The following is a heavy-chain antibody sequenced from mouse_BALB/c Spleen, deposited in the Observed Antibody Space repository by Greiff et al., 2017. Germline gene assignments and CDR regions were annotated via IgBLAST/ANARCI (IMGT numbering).Heavy chain of an antibody. CDR2: ISSGSSTI. CDR3: ARGEDDGYYAMDY. CDR1: GFTFSSFG. Sequence: EVMLVESGGGLVQPGGSRKLSCAASGFTFSSFGMHWVRQAPEKGLEWVAYISSGSSTIYYADTVKGRFTISRDNPKNTLFLQMTSLRSEDTAMYYCARGEDDGYYAMDYWGQGTSVTVSS. V-gene: IGHV5-17*02. J-gene: IGHJ4*01.